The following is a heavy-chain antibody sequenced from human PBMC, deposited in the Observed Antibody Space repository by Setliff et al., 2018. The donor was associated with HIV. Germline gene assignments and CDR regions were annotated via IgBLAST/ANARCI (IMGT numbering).Heavy chain of an antibody. J-gene: IGHJ4*02. D-gene: IGHD1-1*01. CDR3: ARRPPLTTGREYYFDF. Sequence: SETLSLTCTVSGGSISSYYWSWIRQSPGKGLEWIGYTYTSGSTNYNHNPSLKSRVTISVDTSKNQFSLKLNAVTAADTAVYYCARRPPLTTGREYYFDFWGQGTLVTVSS. CDR2: TYTSGST. V-gene: IGHV4-4*09. CDR1: GGSISSYY.